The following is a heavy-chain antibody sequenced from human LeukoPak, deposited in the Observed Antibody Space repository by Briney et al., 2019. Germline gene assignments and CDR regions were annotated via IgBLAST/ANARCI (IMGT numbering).Heavy chain of an antibody. J-gene: IGHJ4*02. CDR2: ISGGGAGT. D-gene: IGHD1-14*01. CDR1: GLSFGFNA. V-gene: IGHV3-23*01. CDR3: AKDFVRYNIQFDY. Sequence: GGSLRLSCAASGLSFGFNAMSWVRQAPGKGLEWVSSISGGGAGTYYADSVRGRFTISRDNSKNTLYLQMDSLRAEDTALYYCAKDFVRYNIQFDYWGQGALVTVSS.